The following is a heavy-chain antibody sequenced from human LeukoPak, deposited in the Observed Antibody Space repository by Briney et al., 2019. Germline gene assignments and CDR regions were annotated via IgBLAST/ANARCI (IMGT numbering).Heavy chain of an antibody. CDR1: GFTFRSYG. CDR2: ISYDGSNK. Sequence: GGSLRLSCEASGFTFRSYGMHWVRQAPGKGLEWVAVISYDGSNKYYADSVKGRFTISRDNSKNTLYLQMNSLRPEDTAVYYCAKDHTYDILTGYYYFDYWGQGTLVTVSS. V-gene: IGHV3-30*18. J-gene: IGHJ4*02. D-gene: IGHD3-9*01. CDR3: AKDHTYDILTGYYYFDY.